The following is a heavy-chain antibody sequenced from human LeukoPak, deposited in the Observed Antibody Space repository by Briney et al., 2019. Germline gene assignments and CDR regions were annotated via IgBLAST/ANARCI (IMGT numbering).Heavy chain of an antibody. Sequence: PGGSLRLSCAASGFTFSSYSMNWVRQAPGKGLEWVSSISSSSSYIYYADSVKGRFTISRDNAKNSLYVQMNSLRAEDTAVYYCARDYVVPAAIGNLNWFDPWGQGTLVTVSS. CDR2: ISSSSSYI. V-gene: IGHV3-21*01. CDR3: ARDYVVPAAIGNLNWFDP. J-gene: IGHJ5*02. D-gene: IGHD2-2*02. CDR1: GFTFSSYS.